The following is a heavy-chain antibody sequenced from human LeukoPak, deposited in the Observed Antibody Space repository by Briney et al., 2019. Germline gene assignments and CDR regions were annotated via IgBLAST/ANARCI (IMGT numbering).Heavy chain of an antibody. CDR3: TTIVGATRGMGFDY. J-gene: IGHJ4*02. CDR1: GFTFSSYG. CDR2: ISYDGSNK. Sequence: GGSLRLSCAASGFTFSSYGMHWVRQAPGKGLEWVAVISYDGSNKYYADSVKGRFTISRDNSKNTLYLQMNSLRAEDTAVYYCTTIVGATRGMGFDYWGQGTLVTVSS. V-gene: IGHV3-30*03. D-gene: IGHD1-26*01.